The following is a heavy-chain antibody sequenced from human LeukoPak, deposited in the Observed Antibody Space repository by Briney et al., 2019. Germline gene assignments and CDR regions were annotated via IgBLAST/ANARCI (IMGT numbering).Heavy chain of an antibody. CDR2: IRYDGSNK. J-gene: IGHJ5*01. D-gene: IGHD5-12*01. CDR3: AKVRFSDSGRDGLDS. Sequence: PGGSLRLSCAASGFSFSSYGMHWVRQASGRGLEWVAFIRYDGSNKDYADSVKGRFTISRDNSKNTLYLEMNSLRAEDTAAYHCAKVRFSDSGRDGLDSWGQGTLVTVSS. CDR1: GFSFSSYG. V-gene: IGHV3-30*02.